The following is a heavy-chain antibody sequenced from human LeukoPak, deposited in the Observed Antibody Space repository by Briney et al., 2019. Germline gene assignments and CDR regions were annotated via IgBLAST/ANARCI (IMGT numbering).Heavy chain of an antibody. CDR2: IYTSGSH. D-gene: IGHD5-12*01. Sequence: PSETLSLTRTVSGGSISSHYWSWIRQPAGKGLEWFGRIYTSGSHNYNPPLKSRVHMSVDTSKTQLSLKLSSVTAGDTAVYYCAREVGEYSGYDYVDYWGQGTLVTVSS. CDR1: GGSISSHY. V-gene: IGHV4-4*07. J-gene: IGHJ4*02. CDR3: AREVGEYSGYDYVDY.